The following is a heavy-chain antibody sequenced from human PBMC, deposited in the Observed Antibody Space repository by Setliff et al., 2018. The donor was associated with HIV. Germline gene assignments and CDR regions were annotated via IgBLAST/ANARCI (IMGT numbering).Heavy chain of an antibody. Sequence: TLSLTCTVSGVSISGYYWSWIRQPPGKGLEWIGYIYTSGSTSYNPSLKSRVTISVDTSKNQFSLKLSSVTAADTAVYYCAREHDYSNYRRLDSWGQGILVTVSS. J-gene: IGHJ4*02. V-gene: IGHV4-4*08. CDR2: IYTSGST. CDR3: AREHDYSNYRRLDS. D-gene: IGHD4-4*01. CDR1: GVSISGYY.